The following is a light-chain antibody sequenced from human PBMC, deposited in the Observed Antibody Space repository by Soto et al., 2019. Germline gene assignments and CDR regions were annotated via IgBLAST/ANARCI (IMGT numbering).Light chain of an antibody. CDR3: QQYYNFPRT. J-gene: IGKJ1*01. V-gene: IGKV4-1*01. CDR1: HTIFYSSNNRNY. Sequence: DIVMTQSPDSLTVSLGKRSTINSTSSHTIFYSSNNRNYLAWYQQRPGQPPKLLIYWASTRESGVPDRFSGSGSGTDFTLTISSLQTEDVALYYCQQYYNFPRTFGQGTKVDIK. CDR2: WAS.